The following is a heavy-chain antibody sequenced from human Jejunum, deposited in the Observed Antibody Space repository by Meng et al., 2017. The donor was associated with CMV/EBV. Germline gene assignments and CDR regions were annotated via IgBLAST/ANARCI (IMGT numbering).Heavy chain of an antibody. D-gene: IGHD3-22*01. CDR1: GFTFND. CDR3: AKDDRGVQSN. Sequence: VQVLAAGGGLVQPGGSLRLSCAASGFTFNDMSWVRQAPGKGLEWVSAISATGRSTYYADSVKGRFTISRDNSKNTLFLQVSSLRAEDTAIYYCAKDDRGVQSNWGQGTLVTVSS. V-gene: IGHV3-23*01. CDR2: ISATGRST. J-gene: IGHJ4*02.